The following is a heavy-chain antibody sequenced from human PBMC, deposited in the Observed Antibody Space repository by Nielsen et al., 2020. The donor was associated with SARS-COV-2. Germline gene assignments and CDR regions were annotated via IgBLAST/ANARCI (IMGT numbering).Heavy chain of an antibody. CDR3: ARLPAGTVSFDI. V-gene: IGHV4-59*08. CDR2: SNHSWRI. D-gene: IGHD4-17*01. CDR1: GGSIRNTY. J-gene: IGHJ3*02. Sequence: SETLSLTCAVSGGSIRNTYWGWIRQPPGKRLEWIAYSNHSWRINYNPSLKSRATISADTSKDQISLKLRSVTAAATAVYYCARLPAGTVSFDIWGQGTMVTVS.